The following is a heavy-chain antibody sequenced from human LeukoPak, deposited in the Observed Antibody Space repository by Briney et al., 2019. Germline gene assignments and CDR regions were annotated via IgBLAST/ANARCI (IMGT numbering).Heavy chain of an antibody. Sequence: GGSLRLSCAASGFTFSSYSMNWVRQAPGKGLGWVSSISGSGRTINYADSVKGRFTISRDNAKKSLYLQMNSLRAEDTAVYYCAKDRGYSYALAHDYWGQGTLVTVSS. CDR2: ISGSGRTI. CDR1: GFTFSSYS. J-gene: IGHJ4*02. V-gene: IGHV3-21*04. D-gene: IGHD5-18*01. CDR3: AKDRGYSYALAHDY.